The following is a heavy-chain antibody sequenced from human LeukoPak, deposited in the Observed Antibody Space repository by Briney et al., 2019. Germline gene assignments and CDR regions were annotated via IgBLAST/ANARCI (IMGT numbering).Heavy chain of an antibody. CDR1: GVSISNYY. Sequence: PSETLSLTCTVSGVSISNYYWSWIRQTAGKGLEWIGRIYISGTTDYNPSLKSRVTLSVDTSKNQFSLKLSSATAADTAVYYCARTSSLVVDYWGQGTLVTVSS. D-gene: IGHD2-15*01. CDR3: ARTSSLVVDY. CDR2: IYISGTT. J-gene: IGHJ4*02. V-gene: IGHV4-4*07.